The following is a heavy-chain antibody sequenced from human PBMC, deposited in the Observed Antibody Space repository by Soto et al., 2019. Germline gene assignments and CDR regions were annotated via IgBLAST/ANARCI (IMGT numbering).Heavy chain of an antibody. CDR2: ISAYNGNT. D-gene: IGHD3-10*01. Sequence: QVQLVQSGAEVKKPGASVKVSCKASGYSFTSYGISWVRQAPGQGVEWMGWISAYNGNTHYAQKLQGRVTMTTDPSASTAYMVLRCLRSDDTAVYYCARYNGFGESDVWGQGTTVTVSS. CDR1: GYSFTSYG. V-gene: IGHV1-18*01. J-gene: IGHJ6*02. CDR3: ARYNGFGESDV.